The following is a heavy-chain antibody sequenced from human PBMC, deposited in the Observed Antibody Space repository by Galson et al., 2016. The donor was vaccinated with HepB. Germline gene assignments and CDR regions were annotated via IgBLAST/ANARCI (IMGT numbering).Heavy chain of an antibody. CDR3: ARASTALFDY. CDR2: LHATGST. V-gene: IGHV4-4*07. D-gene: IGHD4-11*01. CDR1: GGSFNTDGSINTYY. Sequence: ETLSLTCIVSGGSFNTDGSINTYYWSWIRQPAGKGLEWLGRLHATGSTVYNPSLRSRVTMSIDTPKNQFSLRLTSVTAPDTAVYYCARASTALFDYWGQGILVTVSS. J-gene: IGHJ4*02.